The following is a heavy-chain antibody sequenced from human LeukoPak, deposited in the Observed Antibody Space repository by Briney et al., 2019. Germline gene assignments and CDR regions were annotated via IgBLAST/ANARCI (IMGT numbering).Heavy chain of an antibody. V-gene: IGHV3-21*01. Sequence: GSLGLSCAASGFTFSSYSMNWVRQAPGKGLEWVSSISSSSSYIYYADSVKGRFTISRDNAKNSLYLQMNSLRAEDTAVYYCASRAGDSSGYPSDYWGQGTLVTVSS. CDR3: ASRAGDSSGYPSDY. J-gene: IGHJ4*02. CDR2: ISSSSSYI. CDR1: GFTFSSYS. D-gene: IGHD3-22*01.